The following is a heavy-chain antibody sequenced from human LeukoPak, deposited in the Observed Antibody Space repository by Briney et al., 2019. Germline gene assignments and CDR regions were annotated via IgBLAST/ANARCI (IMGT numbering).Heavy chain of an antibody. D-gene: IGHD6-13*01. Sequence: SETLSLTCAVYGGSFSGYYWSWIRQPPGKGLEWIGEINHSGSTNYNPSLKSRVTISVDTSKNQFSLKLSSVTAADTAVYYCARGKRGYSSSWYDYWGQGTLVTISS. CDR3: ARGKRGYSSSWYDY. V-gene: IGHV4-34*01. J-gene: IGHJ4*02. CDR1: GGSFSGYY. CDR2: INHSGST.